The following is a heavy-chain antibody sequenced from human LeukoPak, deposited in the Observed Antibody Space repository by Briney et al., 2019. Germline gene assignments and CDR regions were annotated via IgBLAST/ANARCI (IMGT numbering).Heavy chain of an antibody. D-gene: IGHD2-15*01. CDR2: IRSKAYGGTT. CDR1: GFTFGDYG. Sequence: PGGSLRLSCTASGFTFGDYGVNWVRQAPGKGLEWVGFIRSKAYGGTTEYAASVKGRFTISRDDSKSIAYLQMNSLKTEDTAVYYCTRVSLVAASVFFDYWGQGTLVTVSS. J-gene: IGHJ4*02. V-gene: IGHV3-49*04. CDR3: TRVSLVAASVFFDY.